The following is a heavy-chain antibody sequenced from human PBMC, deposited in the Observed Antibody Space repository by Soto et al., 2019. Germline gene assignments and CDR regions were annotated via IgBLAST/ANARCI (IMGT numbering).Heavy chain of an antibody. V-gene: IGHV1-18*04. CDR1: GYTFTSYG. Sequence: QVQLVQSGAEVKKPGASVKVSCKASGYTFTSYGISWVRQAPGQGLEWMGWISAYNGNTNYAQKLQGRVTMTTDTSTSTAYMELRSLRSDDTAVYYCARDRSPYYYDSSRYLVDPWGQGTLGPVSS. CDR2: ISAYNGNT. D-gene: IGHD3-22*01. CDR3: ARDRSPYYYDSSRYLVDP. J-gene: IGHJ5*02.